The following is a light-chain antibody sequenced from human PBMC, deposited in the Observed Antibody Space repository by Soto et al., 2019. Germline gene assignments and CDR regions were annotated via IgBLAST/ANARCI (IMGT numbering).Light chain of an antibody. CDR3: QQYKSWPYT. CDR1: QSVIDR. J-gene: IGKJ2*01. Sequence: EIVLTQSPATLSVSPGERATLSCRASQSVIDRSAWYQQKPGQAPRLLIFGVSTRATGDPARFSGSGAGTEFTLTISSLQSEDFAVYYCQQYKSWPYTFGQGTKLEIQ. V-gene: IGKV3-15*01. CDR2: GVS.